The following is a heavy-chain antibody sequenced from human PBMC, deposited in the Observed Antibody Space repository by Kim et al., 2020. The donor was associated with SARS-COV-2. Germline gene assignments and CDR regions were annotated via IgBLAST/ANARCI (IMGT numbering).Heavy chain of an antibody. CDR3: ARGGTTDYYYYYGMDV. V-gene: IGHV7-4-1*02. CDR2: INTNTGNP. Sequence: ASVKVSCKASGYTFTSYAMNWVRQAPGQGLEWMGWINTNTGNPTYAQGFTGRFVFSLDTSVSTAYLQISSLKAEDTAVYYCARGGTTDYYYYYGMDVWGQGTTVTVSS. CDR1: GYTFTSYA. D-gene: IGHD4-17*01. J-gene: IGHJ6*02.